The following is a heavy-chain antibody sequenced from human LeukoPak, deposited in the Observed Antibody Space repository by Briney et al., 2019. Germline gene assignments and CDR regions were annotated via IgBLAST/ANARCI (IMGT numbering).Heavy chain of an antibody. J-gene: IGHJ6*03. Sequence: PGGSLRLSCVASGFTFNPYEMHWVRQAPGKGLEWMASIRYDRNFEYYADSVKGRFSISRDNSQNTLFLRINSLREEDTAIYYCAKEENAMDVWGKGTTVTVSS. CDR2: IRYDRNFE. D-gene: IGHD2/OR15-2a*01. V-gene: IGHV3-30*02. CDR3: AKEENAMDV. CDR1: GFTFNPYE.